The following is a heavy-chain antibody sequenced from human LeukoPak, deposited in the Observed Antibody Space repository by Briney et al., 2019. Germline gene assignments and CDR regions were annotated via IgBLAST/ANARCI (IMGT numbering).Heavy chain of an antibody. CDR3: ARETFVDTAMVTNY. CDR2: IYSGGST. Sequence: GGSLRLSCAASGFTVSSNYMSWVRQAPGKGLEWVSVIYSGGSTYYADSVKGRFTISRDNSKNTLYLQMNSLRAEDTAVYYCARETFVDTAMVTNYWGQGTMVTVSS. J-gene: IGHJ4*02. CDR1: GFTVSSNY. V-gene: IGHV3-66*01. D-gene: IGHD5-18*01.